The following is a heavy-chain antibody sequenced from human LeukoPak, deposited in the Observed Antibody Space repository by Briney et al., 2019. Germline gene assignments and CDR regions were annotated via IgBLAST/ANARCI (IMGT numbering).Heavy chain of an antibody. D-gene: IGHD3-22*01. Sequence: GGSLRLSCAVSGFTLSSYSMNWVRQAPGKGLEWVAVLSYDGSNTYYADSVKGRFTISRDKSKNTLYLQMNSLRAEDTAVYYCAKEGYDSSGSFDYWGQGTLVTVSS. CDR2: LSYDGSNT. CDR1: GFTLSSYS. V-gene: IGHV3-30*18. J-gene: IGHJ4*02. CDR3: AKEGYDSSGSFDY.